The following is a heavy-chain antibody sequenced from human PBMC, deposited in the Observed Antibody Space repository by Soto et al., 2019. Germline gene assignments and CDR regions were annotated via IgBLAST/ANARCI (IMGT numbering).Heavy chain of an antibody. Sequence: SETLSLTCTVSGGSISSYYWSWIRQPPGKGLEWIGYIYYSGSTNYNPSLKSRVTISVDTSKNQFSLKLSSVTAADTAVYYCARVMFVAGTGYFDYCGQGTQVTVSS. D-gene: IGHD6-19*01. CDR1: GGSISSYY. V-gene: IGHV4-59*01. CDR3: ARVMFVAGTGYFDY. J-gene: IGHJ4*02. CDR2: IYYSGST.